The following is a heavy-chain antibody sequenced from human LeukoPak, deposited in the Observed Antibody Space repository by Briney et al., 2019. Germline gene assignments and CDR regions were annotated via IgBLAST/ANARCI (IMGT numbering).Heavy chain of an antibody. CDR3: ARAHNWKYGTFDY. CDR2: ISSSSSYI. D-gene: IGHD1-7*01. CDR1: GFTLSGYS. V-gene: IGHV3-21*01. Sequence: GGSLRLSCAASGFTLSGYSMNWVRQAPGKGLAWVSCISSSSSYIYYADSVKGRFTISRDNAKNSLYLQMNSLRVEDTAVYYCARAHNWKYGTFDYWGQGTLVTVSS. J-gene: IGHJ4*02.